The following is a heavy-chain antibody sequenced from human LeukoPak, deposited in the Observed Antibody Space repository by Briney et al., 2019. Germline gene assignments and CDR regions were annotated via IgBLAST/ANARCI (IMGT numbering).Heavy chain of an antibody. D-gene: IGHD3-22*01. Sequence: GGSLRLSCAASGFTFDDYAMHWVRQVPGKGLVWVSRINSDGSATNYADSVRGRFTISRDNAENTLYLQMDSLTTEDTAVYYCARPIYDTRNALDVWGQGTTVAVSS. CDR3: ARPIYDTRNALDV. J-gene: IGHJ6*02. CDR1: GFTFDDYA. V-gene: IGHV3-74*01. CDR2: INSDGSAT.